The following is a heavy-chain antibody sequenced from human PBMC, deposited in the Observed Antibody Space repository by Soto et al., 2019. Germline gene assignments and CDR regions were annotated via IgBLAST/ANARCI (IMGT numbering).Heavy chain of an antibody. CDR2: IYYSGST. V-gene: IGHV4-59*01. D-gene: IGHD6-6*01. J-gene: IGHJ4*02. Sequence: PSETLSLTCTVSGGSISDFYWSWIRQPPGKGLEWIGYIYYSGSTNYNPSLKSRVTILADTSKNQFSLNLRSMSPADTAVYYCARVGGLAARTFDYWGPGTLVTVSS. CDR1: GGSISDFY. CDR3: ARVGGLAARTFDY.